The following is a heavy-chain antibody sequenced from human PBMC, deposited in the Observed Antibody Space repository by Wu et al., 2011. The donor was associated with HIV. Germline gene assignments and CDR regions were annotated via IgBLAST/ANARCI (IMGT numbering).Heavy chain of an antibody. D-gene: IGHD5-18*01. Sequence: LVQSGAEVKKPGTTMKISCKVSGFTFKDYFMYWLRQAPGKGLEWLGLIDPEYNEALYAEGFRDRITITADTSKDTTYVELSSLRSEDTAVYYCARGLWHLSYYYYMDVWGKGTTVTVSS. J-gene: IGHJ6*03. V-gene: IGHV1-69-2*01. CDR1: GFTFKDYF. CDR2: IDPEYNEA. CDR3: ARGLWHLSYYYYMDV.